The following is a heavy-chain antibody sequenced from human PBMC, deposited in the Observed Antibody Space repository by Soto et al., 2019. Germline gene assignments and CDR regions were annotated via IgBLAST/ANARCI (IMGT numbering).Heavy chain of an antibody. CDR3: AKDSDQLLFDYYYYGMDV. CDR1: GFTFSKFG. J-gene: IGHJ6*02. Sequence: QVQLVESGGGVVQPGGSLRLSCEASGFTFSKFGIHWVRQAPGKGLEWVAVVSYDGSFKYYADSVKGRFTISRDNSKNTLYLQMNSPRPEDTAPYYCAKDSDQLLFDYYYYGMDVWGQGTTVTVSS. D-gene: IGHD2-2*01. CDR2: VSYDGSFK. V-gene: IGHV3-30*18.